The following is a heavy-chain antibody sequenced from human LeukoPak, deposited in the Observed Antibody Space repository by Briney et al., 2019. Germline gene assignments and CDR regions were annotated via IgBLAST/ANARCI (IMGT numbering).Heavy chain of an antibody. D-gene: IGHD1-1*01. CDR2: IYNNIYYSGST. CDR1: GGSISSSSYF. V-gene: IGHV4-39*07. Sequence: SETLSLTCTVSGGSISSSSYFWGWIRQPPGKGLEWIGSIYNNIYYSGSTYYNPSLKSRVTISLDTSKTQSSLNLISVTAADTAVYYCARSGPNPNYLLEEFDYWGHGTLVTVSS. J-gene: IGHJ4*01. CDR3: ARSGPNPNYLLEEFDY.